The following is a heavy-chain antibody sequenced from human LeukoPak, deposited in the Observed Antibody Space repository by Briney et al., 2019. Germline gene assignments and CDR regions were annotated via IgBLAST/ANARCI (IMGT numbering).Heavy chain of an antibody. D-gene: IGHD3-16*01. CDR1: GFSFTTYS. V-gene: IGHV3-7*01. CDR2: IHDDGNVK. J-gene: IGHJ4*02. Sequence: GGSLRLSCAASGFSFTTYSMSWFRQAPGEGLEWVANIHDDGNVKNYVDSVKGRFTISRDDARNSVYLQLNSLGVEDTALYYCARGRGWVDHWGQGTLVTVSS. CDR3: ARGRGWVDH.